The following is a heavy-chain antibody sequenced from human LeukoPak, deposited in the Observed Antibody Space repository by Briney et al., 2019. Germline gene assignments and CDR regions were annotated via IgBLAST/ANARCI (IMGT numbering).Heavy chain of an antibody. Sequence: GGSLRLSCAASGFTFSDYYMSWIRQAPGKGLEWVSYISSSGSTIYYADSVKGRFTISRHNSKNTLYLQMNSLRAEDTAVYYCARDRANSDAFDIWGQGTMVTVSS. CDR1: GFTFSDYY. V-gene: IGHV3-11*04. CDR2: ISSSGSTI. D-gene: IGHD3-10*01. J-gene: IGHJ3*02. CDR3: ARDRANSDAFDI.